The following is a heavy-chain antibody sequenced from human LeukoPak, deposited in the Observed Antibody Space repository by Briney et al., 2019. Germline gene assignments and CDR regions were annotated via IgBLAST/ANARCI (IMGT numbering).Heavy chain of an antibody. CDR1: GFTFDDYG. D-gene: IGHD3-10*01. Sequence: PGGSLRLSCAASGFTFDDYGMNWVRQAPGKGLEWVSYISSSSSTIYYADSVKGRFTISRDNAKNSLYLQMNSLRAEDTAVYYCAREITMVRGVRGLPDYYYYYMDVWGKGTTVTISS. V-gene: IGHV3-48*01. J-gene: IGHJ6*03. CDR2: ISSSSSTI. CDR3: AREITMVRGVRGLPDYYYYYMDV.